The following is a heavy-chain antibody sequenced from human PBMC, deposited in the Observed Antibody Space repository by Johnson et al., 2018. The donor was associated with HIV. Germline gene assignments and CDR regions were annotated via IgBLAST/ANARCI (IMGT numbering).Heavy chain of an antibody. CDR1: GFTFSSYA. V-gene: IGHV3-30*18. CDR2: ISFDGSDK. Sequence: QVQLVESGGGLVQPGRSLRLSCAASGFTFSSYAMHWVRQAPGKGLEWAAVISFDGSDKYYADSVKGRFTISRDNSKSTLYLQMNSLRPEDTAVYYCAKERRAPRAFDIWGQGTMLTVSS. CDR3: AKERRAPRAFDI. J-gene: IGHJ3*02.